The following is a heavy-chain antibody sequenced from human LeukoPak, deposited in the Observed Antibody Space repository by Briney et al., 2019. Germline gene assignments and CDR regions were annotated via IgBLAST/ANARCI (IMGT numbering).Heavy chain of an antibody. CDR2: ISGSSGTI. D-gene: IGHD3-22*01. J-gene: IGHJ4*02. CDR1: GFTFSNFG. V-gene: IGHV3-48*01. Sequence: GGSLRLSCAASGFTFSNFGMNWVRQAPGKGPEWVSFISGSSGTIYYADSVEGRITISRDNAKNSLYLRMNSLRAEDTAVYYCARDDISTGYSLFDYWGQGTLVIVSS. CDR3: ARDDISTGYSLFDY.